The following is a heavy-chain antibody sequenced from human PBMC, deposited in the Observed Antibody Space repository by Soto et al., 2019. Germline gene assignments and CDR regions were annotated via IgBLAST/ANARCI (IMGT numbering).Heavy chain of an antibody. J-gene: IGHJ4*02. Sequence: GESLKISCKGSGYSFAGYWITWVRQKPGKGLEWMGRIDPSDSQTYYSPSFRGHVTISVTKSITTVFLQWSSLRASDTAMYYCARQIYDSDTGPNFQFYFDSWGQGTPVTVSS. CDR2: IDPSDSQT. CDR1: GYSFAGYW. D-gene: IGHD3-22*01. V-gene: IGHV5-10-1*01. CDR3: ARQIYDSDTGPNFQFYFDS.